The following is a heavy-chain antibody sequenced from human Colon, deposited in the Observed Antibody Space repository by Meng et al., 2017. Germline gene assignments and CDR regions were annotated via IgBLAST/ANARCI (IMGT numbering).Heavy chain of an antibody. Sequence: QVQLPQWGAGSVKPSETLSLTCAVYGGSFSGYYWSWIRQPPGKGLEWIGEINHSGSTNYNPSLKSRVTISVDTSKNQFSLKLSSVTAADTAVYYCARERLSSGWYGGRWFDPWGQGTLVTVSS. V-gene: IGHV4-34*01. CDR3: ARERLSSGWYGGRWFDP. CDR1: GGSFSGYY. D-gene: IGHD6-19*01. J-gene: IGHJ5*02. CDR2: INHSGST.